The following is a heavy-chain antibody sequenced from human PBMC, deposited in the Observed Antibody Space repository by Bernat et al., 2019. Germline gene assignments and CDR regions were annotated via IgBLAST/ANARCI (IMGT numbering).Heavy chain of an antibody. J-gene: IGHJ4*02. V-gene: IGHV4-39*01. Sequence: QVQLQESGPGLVKPSQTLSLTCTVSGGSISSSSYYWGWIRQPPGKGLEWIGSIYYSGSTYYNPSLKSRVTISVDTSKNQFSLKLSSVTAADTAVYYCARMRESWYYFDYWGQGTLVTVSS. CDR1: GGSISSSSYY. D-gene: IGHD6-13*01. CDR2: IYYSGST. CDR3: ARMRESWYYFDY.